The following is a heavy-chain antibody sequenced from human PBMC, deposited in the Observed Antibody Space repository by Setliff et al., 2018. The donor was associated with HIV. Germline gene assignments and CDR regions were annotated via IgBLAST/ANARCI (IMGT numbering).Heavy chain of an antibody. Sequence: SETLSLTCTVSGDSINSGSYYWSWIRQPAGKGLEWIGRIRTSGSTDYNPSLGSRVTMSLDTSKNNFSLRLTSVTAADTAVYYCARGVRDNSGWSSYYFDYWGQGTLVTVSS. J-gene: IGHJ4*02. V-gene: IGHV4-61*02. CDR2: IRTSGST. D-gene: IGHD6-19*01. CDR3: ARGVRDNSGWSSYYFDY. CDR1: GDSINSGSYY.